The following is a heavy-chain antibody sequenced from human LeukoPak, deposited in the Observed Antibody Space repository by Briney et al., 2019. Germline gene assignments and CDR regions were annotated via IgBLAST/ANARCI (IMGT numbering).Heavy chain of an antibody. Sequence: ASVKVSCKASGGTFSSYAISWVRQAPGQGLEWMGWTNTNTGNPTYAQGFTGRFDFSLDTSVSTAYLQISSLKAEDTAVYYCARADGSADAFDIWGQGTMVTVSS. CDR2: TNTNTGNP. CDR1: GGTFSSYA. J-gene: IGHJ3*02. V-gene: IGHV7-4-1*02. D-gene: IGHD1-26*01. CDR3: ARADGSADAFDI.